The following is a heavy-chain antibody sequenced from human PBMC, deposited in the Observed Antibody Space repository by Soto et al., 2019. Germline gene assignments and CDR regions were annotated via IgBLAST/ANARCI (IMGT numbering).Heavy chain of an antibody. V-gene: IGHV4-39*01. J-gene: IGHJ4*02. CDR3: ATQAPTKMDTPTALDY. Sequence: QLQLQESGPGLVKPSETLSLTCTVSGGSISSSSYYWGWIRQPPGKGLEWIGSIYYSGSTYYNPSLQSRATLSVDTSKDQFSLKLSSVTAADTAVYYCATQAPTKMDTPTALDYWGQGTLVTVSS. CDR2: IYYSGST. CDR1: GGSISSSSYY. D-gene: IGHD5-18*01.